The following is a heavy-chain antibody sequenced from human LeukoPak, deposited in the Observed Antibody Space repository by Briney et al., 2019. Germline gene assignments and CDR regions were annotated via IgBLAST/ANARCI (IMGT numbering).Heavy chain of an antibody. CDR3: ARKAQYNGHYPLDY. D-gene: IGHD1-7*01. CDR2: ISYDGTIK. V-gene: IGHV3-30-3*01. Sequence: PGGSLRLSCVASGFPFSSYALHWVRQAPGKGLEWVAVISYDGTIKHYADSVKGRFTISRDNSKSTLYLQMNSLRAEDTALYFCARKAQYNGHYPLDYWGQGTLVTVSS. CDR1: GFPFSSYA. J-gene: IGHJ4*02.